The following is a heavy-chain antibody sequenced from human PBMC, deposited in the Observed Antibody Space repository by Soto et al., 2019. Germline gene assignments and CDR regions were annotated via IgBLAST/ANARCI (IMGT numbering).Heavy chain of an antibody. CDR2: IIPIFGTA. J-gene: IGHJ4*02. CDR3: ARAPYDSSGYTNDY. V-gene: IGHV1-69*13. Sequence: SVKVSCKASGGTCSMYAISCVRRSRGQGLEWMGGIIPIFGTANYAQKFQGRVTITADESTSTAYMELSSLRSEDTAVYYCARAPYDSSGYTNDYWGQGTLVTVSS. CDR1: GGTCSMYA. D-gene: IGHD3-22*01.